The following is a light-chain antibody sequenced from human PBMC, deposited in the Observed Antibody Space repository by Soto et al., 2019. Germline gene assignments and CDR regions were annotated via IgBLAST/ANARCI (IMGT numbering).Light chain of an antibody. J-gene: IGKJ5*01. CDR2: GAS. V-gene: IGKV3-20*01. Sequence: EILLTQSPDTLSLSPGERATLSCRAAQSVGARLAWYQHKTGQAPRLLISGASSRATGIPDRFTGSGSETSFTLTISRLEPEDFAVYYCQLYGISPHFGQGTRLEIK. CDR3: QLYGISPH. CDR1: QSVGAR.